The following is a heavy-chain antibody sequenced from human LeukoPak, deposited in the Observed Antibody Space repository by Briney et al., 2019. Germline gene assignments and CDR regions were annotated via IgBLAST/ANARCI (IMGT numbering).Heavy chain of an antibody. D-gene: IGHD1-26*01. CDR2: INPTGGST. Sequence: GASVKGSCKASGYTFTSYYMHWVRQAPGQGLEWMGLINPTGGSTGYAQKFQGRVTMTRDMSTSTDYMELSSLRSEDTAIYYCARDNSVGDNAWWFDPWGQGTLVTVSS. CDR3: ARDNSVGDNAWWFDP. J-gene: IGHJ5*02. V-gene: IGHV1-46*01. CDR1: GYTFTSYY.